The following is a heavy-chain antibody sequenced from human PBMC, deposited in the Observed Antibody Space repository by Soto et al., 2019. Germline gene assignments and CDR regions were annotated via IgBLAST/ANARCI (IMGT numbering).Heavy chain of an antibody. CDR2: IYYSGST. D-gene: IGHD3-10*01. CDR1: GGSISSYY. J-gene: IGHJ6*02. Sequence: SETLSLTCTVSGGSISSYYWSWIRQPPGKGLEWIGYIYYSGSTNYNPSPKSRVTISVDTSKIQFSLKLSSVTAAATAGYYCARVPAMVRGGRDYGMDVWGQGTTVTVSS. V-gene: IGHV4-59*12. CDR3: ARVPAMVRGGRDYGMDV.